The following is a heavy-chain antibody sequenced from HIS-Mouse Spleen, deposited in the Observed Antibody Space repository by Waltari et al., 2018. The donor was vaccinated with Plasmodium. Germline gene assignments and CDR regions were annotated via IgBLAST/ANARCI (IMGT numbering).Heavy chain of an antibody. CDR1: GFTFGSYW. J-gene: IGHJ2*01. Sequence: VQLVVSGGGLVQPGGSVRLSCAASGFTFGSYWVSWVHQAPGEGMEWVDNIKQDGSEKYYVDSVKGRFTISRDNAKNSLYLQMNSLRAEDTAVYYCASSWYWYFDLWGRGTLVTVSS. D-gene: IGHD6-13*01. CDR3: ASSWYWYFDL. CDR2: IKQDGSEK. V-gene: IGHV3-7*01.